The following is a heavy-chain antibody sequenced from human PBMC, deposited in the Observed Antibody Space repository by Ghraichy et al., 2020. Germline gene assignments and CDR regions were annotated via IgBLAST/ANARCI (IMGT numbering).Heavy chain of an antibody. V-gene: IGHV1-18*04. CDR1: GYTFTNYG. Sequence: ASVKVSCKASGYTFTNYGISWVRQAPGQGLEWMGWISAYNGDTNYAQKLQGRVTMTTDTSTSTAYMELRSLRSDDTAVYYCAMMGEYSSSYHFWGQGTLVTVSS. CDR2: ISAYNGDT. J-gene: IGHJ4*02. CDR3: AMMGEYSSSYHF. D-gene: IGHD6-6*01.